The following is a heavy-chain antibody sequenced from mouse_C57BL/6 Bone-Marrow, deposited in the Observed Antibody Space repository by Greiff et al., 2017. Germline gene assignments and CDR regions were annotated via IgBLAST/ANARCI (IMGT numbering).Heavy chain of an antibody. V-gene: IGHV5-4*03. Sequence: DVKLVESGGGLVKPGGSLKLSCAASGFTFSSYAMSWVRQTPEKRLEWVATISDGGSYTYYPDNVKGRFTISRDNAKNNLYLQMSHLKSEDTAMYYCALSGFDYWGQGTTLTVSS. D-gene: IGHD3-1*01. J-gene: IGHJ2*01. CDR3: ALSGFDY. CDR1: GFTFSSYA. CDR2: ISDGGSYT.